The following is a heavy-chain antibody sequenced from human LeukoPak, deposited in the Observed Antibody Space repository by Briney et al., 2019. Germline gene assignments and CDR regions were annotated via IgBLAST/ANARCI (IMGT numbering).Heavy chain of an antibody. D-gene: IGHD6-13*01. J-gene: IGHJ5*02. CDR3: ARDFGSNNWYNWFDP. V-gene: IGHV3-30*03. Sequence: GRSLGLSCAASGFTLSNYGMHWVRQAPGKGREWVAMISHDGSAVYNGDSVQGRFTISRDNLKNTLDLQMNSLRVDDSAVYYCARDFGSNNWYNWFDPWGQGTPVTVSS. CDR2: ISHDGSAV. CDR1: GFTLSNYG.